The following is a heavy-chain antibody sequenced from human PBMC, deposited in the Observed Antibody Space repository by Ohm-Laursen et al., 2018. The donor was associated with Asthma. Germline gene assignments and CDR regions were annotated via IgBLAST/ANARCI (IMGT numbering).Heavy chain of an antibody. Sequence: SLRLSCAASGFTFSTYWMHWVRQAPGKGLVWVSRISSDGSSTSYADSVKGRFTISRDNAKNTLYLQMNSLRAEDTALYYCAKDAYCSSTSCQTAPDYYYYGMDVWGQGTTVTVSS. D-gene: IGHD2-2*01. CDR2: ISSDGSST. CDR1: GFTFSTYW. J-gene: IGHJ6*02. V-gene: IGHV3-74*01. CDR3: AKDAYCSSTSCQTAPDYYYYGMDV.